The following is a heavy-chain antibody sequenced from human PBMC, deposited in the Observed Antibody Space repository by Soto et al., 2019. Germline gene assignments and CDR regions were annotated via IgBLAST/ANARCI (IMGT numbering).Heavy chain of an antibody. CDR1: GFTFSNAW. CDR3: TTDYYLDTMVRDMDAFDI. D-gene: IGHD3-10*01. V-gene: IGHV3-15*07. J-gene: IGHJ3*02. Sequence: GGSLRLSCAASGFTFSNAWMNWVRQAPGKGLEWVGRIKSKTDGGTTDYAAPVKGRFTISRDDSKNTLYLQMNSLKTEDTAVYYCTTDYYLDTMVRDMDAFDIWGQGTMVTVSS. CDR2: IKSKTDGGTT.